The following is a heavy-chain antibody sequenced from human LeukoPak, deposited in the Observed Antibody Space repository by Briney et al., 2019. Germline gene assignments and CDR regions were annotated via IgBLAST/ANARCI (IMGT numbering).Heavy chain of an antibody. CDR2: IYWKSGII. J-gene: IGHJ4*02. CDR3: VKDRSRGPRNVANILDF. Sequence: PGGSLRLSCAASGFNFDDTAMHWVRQPPGKGLEWVSGIYWKSGIIGYADSVKGRFTISRHNAKDALYLQMNSLRAEDTALYYCVKDRSRGPRNVANILDFWGRGILVTVSS. CDR1: GFNFDDTA. V-gene: IGHV3-9*01. D-gene: IGHD2-8*01.